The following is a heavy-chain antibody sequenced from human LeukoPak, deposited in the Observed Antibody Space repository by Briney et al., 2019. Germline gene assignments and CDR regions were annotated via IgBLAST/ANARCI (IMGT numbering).Heavy chain of an antibody. CDR2: IYYSGST. Sequence: SETLSLTCTVSGGSISSYYWSWIRQPPGKGLEWIGYIYYSGSTNYNPSLKSRVTISVDTAKNQFSLKLSSVTAADTAVYYCARAHYYDSSGPSGWFDPWGQGTLVTVSS. V-gene: IGHV4-59*01. CDR1: GGSISSYY. CDR3: ARAHYYDSSGPSGWFDP. D-gene: IGHD3-22*01. J-gene: IGHJ5*02.